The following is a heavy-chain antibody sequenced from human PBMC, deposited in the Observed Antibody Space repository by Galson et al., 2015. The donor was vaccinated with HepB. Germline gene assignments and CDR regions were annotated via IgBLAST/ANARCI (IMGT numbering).Heavy chain of an antibody. D-gene: IGHD3-3*01. CDR3: ARDGGIFGVVISQYYYYYMDV. CDR2: IIPILGIA. V-gene: IGHV1-69*04. Sequence: SVKVSCKASGGTFSSYAISWVRQAPGQGLEWMGRIIPILGIANYAQKFQGRVTITADKSTSTAYMELSSLRSEDTAVYYCARDGGIFGVVISQYYYYYMDVWGKGTTVTVSS. J-gene: IGHJ6*03. CDR1: GGTFSSYA.